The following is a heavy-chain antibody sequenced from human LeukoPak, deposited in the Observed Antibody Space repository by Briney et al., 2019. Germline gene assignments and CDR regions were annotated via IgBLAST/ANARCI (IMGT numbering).Heavy chain of an antibody. Sequence: GASVKVSCKASGYTFTSYGISWVRQAPGQGLEWMGGIIPIFGTANYAQKFQGRVTITTDESTSTAYMGLSSLRSEDTALYYCARGRRDPGAGAGVDYYYYYMDVWGQGTAVTVSS. V-gene: IGHV1-69*05. D-gene: IGHD6-19*01. CDR1: GYTFTSYG. J-gene: IGHJ6*03. CDR2: IIPIFGTA. CDR3: ARGRRDPGAGAGVDYYYYYMDV.